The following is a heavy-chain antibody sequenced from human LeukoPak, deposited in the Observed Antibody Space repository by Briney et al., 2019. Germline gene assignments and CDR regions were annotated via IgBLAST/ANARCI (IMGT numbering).Heavy chain of an antibody. D-gene: IGHD6-13*01. CDR1: GFTFSSYA. CDR3: AKDDSSSWYLGVMDV. Sequence: GGSLRLSCAASGFTFSSYAMSWVRQAPGKGLEWVSAISGSGGSTYYADSVKGRFTISRDNSKNTLYLQMNSLRAEDTAVYYCAKDDSSSWYLGVMDVWGKGTTVTVSS. V-gene: IGHV3-23*01. CDR2: ISGSGGST. J-gene: IGHJ6*03.